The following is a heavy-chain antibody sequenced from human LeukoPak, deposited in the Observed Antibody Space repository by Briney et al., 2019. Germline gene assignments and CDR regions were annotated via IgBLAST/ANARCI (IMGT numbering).Heavy chain of an antibody. CDR1: GFTFSSYG. CDR3: AREGDLAYCGGDCLPDAFDI. Sequence: RGSLRLSCAASGFTFSSYGMHWVRQAPGKGLEWVAVISYEGSNKYYADSVKGRFTISRDNSKNTLYLQMNSLRAEDTAVYYCAREGDLAYCGGDCLPDAFDIWGQGTMVTVSS. CDR2: ISYEGSNK. J-gene: IGHJ3*02. V-gene: IGHV3-30*03. D-gene: IGHD2-21*02.